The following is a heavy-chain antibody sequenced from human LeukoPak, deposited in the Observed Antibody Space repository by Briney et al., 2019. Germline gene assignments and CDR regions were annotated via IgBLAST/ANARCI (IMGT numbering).Heavy chain of an antibody. CDR3: ARANYGSGSYYNGFDY. J-gene: IGHJ4*02. Sequence: SETLSLTCAVSGGSISSSNWWSWVRQPPGKGLEWIGEIYHSGSTNYNPSLKSRVTISVDKSKNQFSLKLSSVTAADTAVYYCARANYGSGSYYNGFDYWGQGTLVTVSS. CDR2: IYHSGST. D-gene: IGHD3-10*01. V-gene: IGHV4-4*02. CDR1: GGSISSSNW.